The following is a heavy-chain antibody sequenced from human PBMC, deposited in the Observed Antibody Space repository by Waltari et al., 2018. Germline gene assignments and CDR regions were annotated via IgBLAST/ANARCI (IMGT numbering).Heavy chain of an antibody. D-gene: IGHD2-21*01. J-gene: IGHJ5*02. CDR1: GNTFTTYE. V-gene: IGHV1-8*02. CDR3: ARGRDVFANFDYNWFDP. CDR2: MNPNSGDT. Sequence: QVQLVQSGAEVMQPGASVKVSCKASGNTFTTYEINWVRQATGQGLEWMGMMNPNSGDTGYAQKFQGRITMTWDTSISTAYMEMSNLRSDDTAVLYCARGRDVFANFDYNWFDPWGQGTLVTVSS.